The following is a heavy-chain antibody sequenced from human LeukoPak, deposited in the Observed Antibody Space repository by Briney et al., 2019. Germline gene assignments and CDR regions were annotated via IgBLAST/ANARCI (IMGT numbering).Heavy chain of an antibody. CDR1: GGSFSGYY. CDR2: INLSGST. CDR3: ARGAAYGSGRRQLDY. D-gene: IGHD3-10*01. V-gene: IGHV4-34*01. Sequence: SETLSLTCAVYGGSFSGYYWSWIRQPPGKGLEWIGEINLSGSTNYNPSLKSRVTISVDTSKNQFSLKLSSVTAADTAVYYCARGAAYGSGRRQLDYWGQGTLVTVSS. J-gene: IGHJ4*02.